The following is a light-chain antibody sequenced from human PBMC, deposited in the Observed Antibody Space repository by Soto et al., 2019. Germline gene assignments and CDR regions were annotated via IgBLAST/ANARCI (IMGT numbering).Light chain of an antibody. J-gene: IGLJ1*01. Sequence: QSVLTQPASVSGSPGQSITISCTGTSSGVGGYNYVSWYQQHPGKAPKLIIYDVSNRPSGVSNRFSGSKSGNTASLTISGLQAEDEADYYCNSYTSSGTYVFGTGTKVTVL. CDR1: SSGVGGYNY. CDR3: NSYTSSGTYV. CDR2: DVS. V-gene: IGLV2-14*03.